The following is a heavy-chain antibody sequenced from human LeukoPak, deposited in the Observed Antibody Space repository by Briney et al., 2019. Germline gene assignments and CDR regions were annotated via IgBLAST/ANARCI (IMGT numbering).Heavy chain of an antibody. Sequence: SVKVSCKASGGTFSSYAISWVRQAPGQGLEWMGRIIPIFGIANYAQKFQGRVTITADKSTSTAYMELSSLRSEDTAVYYCARAARYCSGGGCYSNGMDVWGKGTTVTVSS. CDR3: ARAARYCSGGGCYSNGMDV. CDR1: GGTFSSYA. V-gene: IGHV1-69*04. J-gene: IGHJ6*04. CDR2: IIPIFGIA. D-gene: IGHD2-15*01.